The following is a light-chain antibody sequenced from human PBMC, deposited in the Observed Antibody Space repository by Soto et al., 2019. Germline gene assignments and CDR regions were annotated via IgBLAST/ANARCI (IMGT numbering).Light chain of an antibody. V-gene: IGLV2-8*01. CDR1: SSDVGGYNF. CDR3: SSYGDSNNLYV. J-gene: IGLJ1*01. CDR2: EVT. Sequence: QSALTQPPSASGSPGQSVTISCTGTSSDVGGYNFVSWYQQHPGKVPRLLIYEVTKRPSGVPDRFSGSKSGNTASLTVSGLQDEDEDDYYCSSYGDSNNLYVFGPGTKLTVL.